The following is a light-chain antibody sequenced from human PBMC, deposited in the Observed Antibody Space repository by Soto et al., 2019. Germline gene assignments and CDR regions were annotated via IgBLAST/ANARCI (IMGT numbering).Light chain of an antibody. J-gene: IGKJ5*01. Sequence: EIVLTQSPATLSLSPGERVTLSCRASQSVSTFLGWYQQKPGQAPRLLIYDSSNRATGIPARFSGSGSGTDFTLTISSLEPEDFAVYYCQQRRNWPITFGQGTRLEIK. CDR3: QQRRNWPIT. CDR2: DSS. CDR1: QSVSTF. V-gene: IGKV3-11*01.